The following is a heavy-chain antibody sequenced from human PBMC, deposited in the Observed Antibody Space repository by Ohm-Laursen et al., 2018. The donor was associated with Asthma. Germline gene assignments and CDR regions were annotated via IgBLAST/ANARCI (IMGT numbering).Heavy chain of an antibody. V-gene: IGHV3-30-3*01. CDR2: ISYDGSNK. D-gene: IGHD2/OR15-2a*01. Sequence: LRLSCAASGFTFSSYAMHWVRQAPGKGLEWVAVISYDGSNKYYADSVKGRFTISRDNSKNTLYLQMNSLRAEDTAVYYCARGRRLLYYYYGMDVWGQGTTVTVSS. CDR1: GFTFSSYA. J-gene: IGHJ6*02. CDR3: ARGRRLLYYYYGMDV.